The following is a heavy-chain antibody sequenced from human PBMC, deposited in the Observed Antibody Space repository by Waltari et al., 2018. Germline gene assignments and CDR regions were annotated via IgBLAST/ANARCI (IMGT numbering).Heavy chain of an antibody. CDR3: ARGGGVGRGFDY. Sequence: EVQLLESGGGLVQPGGSLRFPFAASGFTFSSYAMNWFRQAPGKGLEWVSFISGSGASTYYADSVKGRFAISRDNSKNTLFLQMISLRAEDTAVYYCARGGGVGRGFDYWGQGTLVTVSS. D-gene: IGHD1-26*01. CDR2: ISGSGAST. J-gene: IGHJ4*02. V-gene: IGHV3-23*01. CDR1: GFTFSSYA.